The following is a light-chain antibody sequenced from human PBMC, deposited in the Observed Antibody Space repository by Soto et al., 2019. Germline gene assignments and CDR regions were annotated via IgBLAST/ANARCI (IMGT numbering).Light chain of an antibody. V-gene: IGKV3-11*01. Sequence: EVVLTQSPATLSLSPGERATLSCRASQNVNRYLAWYQQKPGQAPILLIYDASNRATGIPGRFSGSGSGTDFTLTISSLEPEDFAVYYCQQRTNWPPLTFGGGTTVEIK. CDR2: DAS. J-gene: IGKJ4*01. CDR3: QQRTNWPPLT. CDR1: QNVNRY.